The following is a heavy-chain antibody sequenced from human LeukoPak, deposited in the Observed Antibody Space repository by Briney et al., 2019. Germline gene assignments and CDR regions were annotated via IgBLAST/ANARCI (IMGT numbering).Heavy chain of an antibody. CDR1: GYTFIDYY. J-gene: IGHJ2*01. D-gene: IGHD6-19*01. Sequence: GASVKVSYKASGYTFIDYYLHWLRQAPGQGLEWMGRINPNRGDTKPAQKFQGRVTMTRDTSISVAYMELSSLQSDDTAVYYCARNPDEHWLDESENWYFDLWGSGTLVTVSS. CDR3: ARNPDEHWLDESENWYFDL. CDR2: INPNRGDT. V-gene: IGHV1-2*06.